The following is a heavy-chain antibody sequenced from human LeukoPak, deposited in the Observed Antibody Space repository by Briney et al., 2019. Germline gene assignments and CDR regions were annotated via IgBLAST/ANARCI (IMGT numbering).Heavy chain of an antibody. V-gene: IGHV1-69*13. D-gene: IGHD3-16*01. CDR1: GGTFSSYA. Sequence: GASVKVSCKASGGTFSSYAISWVRQAPGQGLEWMGGIIPIFGTANYAQRFQGRVTITADESTSTAYMELSRLRSDDTAVYYCARVWGAGYFDYWGQGTLVTVSS. CDR3: ARVWGAGYFDY. CDR2: IIPIFGTA. J-gene: IGHJ4*02.